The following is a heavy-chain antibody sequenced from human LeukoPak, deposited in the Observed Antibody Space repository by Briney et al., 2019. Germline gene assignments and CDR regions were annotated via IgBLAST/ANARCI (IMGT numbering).Heavy chain of an antibody. J-gene: IGHJ5*02. V-gene: IGHV4-38-2*02. CDR3: ARDLMTVGWIGH. Sequence: PSETLSLTCTVSGYSISSGYYWGWIRQPPGKGLEWIGSIYHSGSTYYNPSLKSRVTISVDTSKNQFSLKLSSVTAADTAVYYCARDLMTVGWIGHWGQGTLVTVSS. D-gene: IGHD3-9*01. CDR2: IYHSGST. CDR1: GYSISSGYY.